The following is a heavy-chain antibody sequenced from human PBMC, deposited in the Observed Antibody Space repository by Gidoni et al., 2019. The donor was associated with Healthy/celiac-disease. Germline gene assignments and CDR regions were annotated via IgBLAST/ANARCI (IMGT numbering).Heavy chain of an antibody. D-gene: IGHD6-13*01. CDR1: GFTFSSYA. J-gene: IGHJ3*02. CDR2: ISGSGGST. CDR3: AKTNSWEDAFDI. V-gene: IGHV3-23*01. Sequence: EVQLLESGGGLVQPGGSLRLPCAASGFTFSSYAMSWVRQAPGKGLEWVSAISGSGGSTYYADSVKGRFTISRDNSKNTLYLQMNSLRAEDTAVYYCAKTNSWEDAFDIWGQGTMVTVSS.